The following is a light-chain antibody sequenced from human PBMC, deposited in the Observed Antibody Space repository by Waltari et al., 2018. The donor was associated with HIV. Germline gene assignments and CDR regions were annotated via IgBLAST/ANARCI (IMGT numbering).Light chain of an antibody. CDR2: QND. J-gene: IGLJ2*01. CDR3: SAWDDKLTALV. CDR1: SYNIGNNF. V-gene: IGLV1-47*01. Sequence: QSVLTQPPSASGTPGQRVTISCSGNSYNIGNNFVSWYQQVPGMAPKLLIYQNDQRPSGVPDRFSGSKSGTSASLAISGPRSEDEADYYCSAWDDKLTALVFGGGTKLTDL.